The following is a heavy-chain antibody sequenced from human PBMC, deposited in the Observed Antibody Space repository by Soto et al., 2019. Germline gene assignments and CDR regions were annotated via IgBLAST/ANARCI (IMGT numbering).Heavy chain of an antibody. CDR2: INHSGST. CDR3: ARWTLVTRDYYGMDV. Sequence: PSETLSLTCAVYGGSFSGYYWTWIRQPPGTGLEWIGEINHSGSTNYNPSLKSRVTISVDKSKNQFSLKLSSVTAADTAVYYCARWTLVTRDYYGMDVWGQGTTVTVSS. J-gene: IGHJ6*02. CDR1: GGSFSGYY. D-gene: IGHD4-4*01. V-gene: IGHV4-34*01.